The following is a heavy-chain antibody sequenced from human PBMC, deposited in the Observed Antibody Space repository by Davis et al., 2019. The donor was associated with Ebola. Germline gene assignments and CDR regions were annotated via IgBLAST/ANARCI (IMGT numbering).Heavy chain of an antibody. V-gene: IGHV3-7*03. CDR2: IKQAGSEK. J-gene: IGHJ5*02. D-gene: IGHD6-19*01. Sequence: GESLKISCAASGFTFSSYWMSWVRQAPGKGLEWVANIKQAGSEKYYVDSVKGRFTISRDNAKNSLYLQMNSLRAEDTAVYYCARDRGSSGWSFDPWGQGTLVTVSS. CDR1: GFTFSSYW. CDR3: ARDRGSSGWSFDP.